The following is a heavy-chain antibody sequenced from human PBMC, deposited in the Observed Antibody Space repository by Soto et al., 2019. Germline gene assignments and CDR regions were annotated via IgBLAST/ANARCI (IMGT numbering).Heavy chain of an antibody. V-gene: IGHV1-69*02. D-gene: IGHD4-17*01. CDR3: ARSTVETYYFDY. J-gene: IGHJ4*02. Sequence: SVKVSCKASGGTLNSYTINWVRQAPGHGPEWLGRIIPVLGVANYAQKFQGRVTITADESTSTAYMELSSLRSEDTAVYYCARSTVETYYFDYWGQGTLVTVSS. CDR1: GGTLNSYT. CDR2: IIPVLGVA.